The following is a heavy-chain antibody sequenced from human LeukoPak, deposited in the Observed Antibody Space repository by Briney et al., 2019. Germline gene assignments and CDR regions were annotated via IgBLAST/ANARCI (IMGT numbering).Heavy chain of an antibody. J-gene: IGHJ4*02. CDR2: IIPIFDTA. V-gene: IGHV1-69*13. D-gene: IGHD3-9*01. Sequence: SVKVSCKASVGTFSNYAISWVRQAPGQGLEWMGGIIPIFDTADYAQKFQGRLTITADESTSTGYMELSSLRAEDTAVYYCARDLVGSHTSYSSGAWDYWGQGTLVTVSS. CDR3: ARDLVGSHTSYSSGAWDY. CDR1: VGTFSNYA.